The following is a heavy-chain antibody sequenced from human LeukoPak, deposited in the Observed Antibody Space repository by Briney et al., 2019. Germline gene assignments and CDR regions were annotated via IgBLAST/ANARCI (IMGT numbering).Heavy chain of an antibody. D-gene: IGHD3-3*01. CDR1: GGTFSSYA. V-gene: IGHV1-69*13. Sequence: SVKVSCKASGGTFSSYAISWVRQAPGQGLEWMGGIIPIFGTANYAQKFQGRVTITADESTSTAYMELSSLRSEDTAVYYCARASSGYTIFGVVIENWGQGTLVTVSS. CDR3: ARASSGYTIFGVVIEN. J-gene: IGHJ4*02. CDR2: IIPIFGTA.